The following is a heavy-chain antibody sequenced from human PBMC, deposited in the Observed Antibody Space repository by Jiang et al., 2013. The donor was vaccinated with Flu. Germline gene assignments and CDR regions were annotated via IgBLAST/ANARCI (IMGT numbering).Heavy chain of an antibody. Sequence: QLVESGGGLVQPGGSLRLSCAASGFTFSNYAMSWVRQAPGKGLEWVSGISGSGGSTHYADSVKGRFTISRDNSKNTLYLQMNSLRAEDTAVYYCAKGGPNYDFWSGFGHDNWFDPWGQGTLVTVSS. D-gene: IGHD3-3*01. J-gene: IGHJ5*02. V-gene: IGHV3-23*04. CDR1: GFTFSNYA. CDR3: AKGGPNYDFWSGFGHDNWFDP. CDR2: ISGSGGST.